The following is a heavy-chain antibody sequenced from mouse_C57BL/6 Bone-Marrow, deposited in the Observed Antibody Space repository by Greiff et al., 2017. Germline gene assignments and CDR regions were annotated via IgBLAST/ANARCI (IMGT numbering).Heavy chain of an antibody. CDR1: GFNIKNTY. CDR2: IDPANGNT. V-gene: IGHV14-3*01. CDR3: ARWYYGSSYDWYFDV. Sequence: VQLQQSVAELVRPGASVKLSCTASGFNIKNTYMHWVKQRPEQGLEWIGRIDPANGNTKYAPKFQGKATITADTSSNTAYLQLSSLTSEDTAIYYCARWYYGSSYDWYFDVWGTGTTVTVSS. J-gene: IGHJ1*03. D-gene: IGHD1-1*01.